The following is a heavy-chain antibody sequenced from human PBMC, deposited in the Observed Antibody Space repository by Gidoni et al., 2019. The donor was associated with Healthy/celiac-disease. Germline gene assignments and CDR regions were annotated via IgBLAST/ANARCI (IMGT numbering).Heavy chain of an antibody. J-gene: IGHJ6*02. CDR3: ARVNSAGVVRAPYYYYGMDV. V-gene: IGHV4-38-2*02. Sequence: QVQLQESGPGLVKPSETLSLTCTVSGYSISRGYYWGWIRQPPGKGLEWIGSIYHSGSTYYNPSLKSRVTISVDTSKNQFSRKLSSVTAADTAVYYCARVNSAGVVRAPYYYYGMDVWGQGTTVTVSS. CDR1: GYSISRGYY. D-gene: IGHD3-10*02. CDR2: IYHSGST.